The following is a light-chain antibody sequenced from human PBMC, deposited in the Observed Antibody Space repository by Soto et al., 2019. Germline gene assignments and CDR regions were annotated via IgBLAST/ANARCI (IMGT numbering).Light chain of an antibody. CDR3: QKYDNLPYT. CDR2: DAH. Sequence: DIQMTQSPSSLSASVGDRVTITCQASQGISNYLNWYQQKPGKAPKLLIYDAHSLETGVPSRFSGGGSGTHFTFTISSLQPEDIATYYCQKYDNLPYTFGQGTKVDIK. V-gene: IGKV1-33*01. CDR1: QGISNY. J-gene: IGKJ2*01.